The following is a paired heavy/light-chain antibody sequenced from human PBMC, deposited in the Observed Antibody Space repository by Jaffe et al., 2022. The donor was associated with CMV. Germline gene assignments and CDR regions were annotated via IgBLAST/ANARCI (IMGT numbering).Heavy chain of an antibody. D-gene: IGHD2-8*01. Sequence: EVQLVESGGGLVQPGGSLRLSCAASGFTFSNFWMSWVRQAPGKGLEWVANIKQDGSEMYYLESVKGRFTISRSNTESSLYLQMNSLRAEDTAMYYCARESGDYIVLMEDYWGQGTLVTVSS. V-gene: IGHV3-7*01. CDR2: IKQDGSEM. CDR1: GFTFSNFW. J-gene: IGHJ4*02. CDR3: ARESGDYIVLMEDY.
Light chain of an antibody. Sequence: EIVLTQSPATLSVSPGDRVTLSCRASQTINNKLAWYQQKPGQAPRLLIYGASTRATGVAARFSGSGSGTEFTLTIASLQSADFAVYYCQQYSNWPPWTFGQGTKVEIK. V-gene: IGKV3-15*01. CDR1: QTINNK. CDR2: GAS. CDR3: QQYSNWPPWT. J-gene: IGKJ1*01.